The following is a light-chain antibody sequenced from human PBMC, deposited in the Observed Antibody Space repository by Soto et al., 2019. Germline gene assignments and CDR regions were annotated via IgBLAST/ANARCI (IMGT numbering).Light chain of an antibody. CDR2: AAS. CDR3: LQDHDYPWT. V-gene: IGKV1-6*02. CDR1: QDIGND. J-gene: IGKJ1*01. Sequence: IQMTQSPFSLSVSVTDRVTITCRASQDIGNDLGWYQQRPGEAPERLLYAASTLRSGVPSRFSGSGSGTQFTLTINNLQPEDSATYFCLQDHDYPWTFGHGTKVEV.